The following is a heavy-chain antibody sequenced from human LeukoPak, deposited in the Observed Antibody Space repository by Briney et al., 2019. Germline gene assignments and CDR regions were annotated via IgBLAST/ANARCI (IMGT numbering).Heavy chain of an antibody. CDR2: IYYSGST. D-gene: IGHD3-9*01. V-gene: IGHV4-61*08. Sequence: SETLSLTCTVSGGSISSGGYYWSWIRQPPGKGLEWIGYIYYSGSTNYNPSLKSRVTISVDTSKNQFSLKLSSVTAADTAVYYCARVDYDILTGYYLDYWGQGTLVTVSS. J-gene: IGHJ4*02. CDR1: GGSISSGGYY. CDR3: ARVDYDILTGYYLDY.